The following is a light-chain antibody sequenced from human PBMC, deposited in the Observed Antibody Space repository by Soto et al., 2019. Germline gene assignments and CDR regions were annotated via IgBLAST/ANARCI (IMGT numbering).Light chain of an antibody. CDR2: GAS. J-gene: IGKJ1*01. Sequence: EVVMTQSPATLSASPGERATLSCWASETVATNLAWYQQKPGQAPRLLISGASTRDAGISDRFRGSGSGTEFTLTISSLRSEDSGIYYCQQYFEWPPMTFGQGTTVEI. CDR3: QQYFEWPPMT. V-gene: IGKV3-15*01. CDR1: ETVATN.